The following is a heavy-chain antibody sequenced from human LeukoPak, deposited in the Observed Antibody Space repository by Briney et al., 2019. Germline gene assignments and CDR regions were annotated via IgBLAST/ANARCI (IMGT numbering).Heavy chain of an antibody. CDR2: IYYSGST. CDR1: GGSISSYY. D-gene: IGHD3-22*01. V-gene: IGHV4-59*01. Sequence: SETLSLTCTVSGGSISSYYWSWIRQPPGKGLEWIGYIYYSGSTNYNPSLKSRVTISVDTSKNQFSLKLSFVTAADTAVYYCAGASYDSSGVHWGQGTLVTVSS. CDR3: AGASYDSSGVH. J-gene: IGHJ4*02.